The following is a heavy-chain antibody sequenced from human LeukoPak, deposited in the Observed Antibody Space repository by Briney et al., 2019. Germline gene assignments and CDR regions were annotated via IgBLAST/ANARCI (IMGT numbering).Heavy chain of an antibody. CDR2: IYYSGSP. V-gene: IGHV4-59*11. J-gene: IGHJ4*02. CDR1: GGSISRQY. CDR3: ARGLVTYPILPLGY. D-gene: IGHD3-16*01. Sequence: SETLSLTCTVSGGSISRQYWRWIRQPPGRGLEWIGYIYYSGSPNYNPSLKSRVTTSVDTSKNKFSLKLSSVADADTAVYYCARGLVTYPILPLGYWGQGTLVTVSS.